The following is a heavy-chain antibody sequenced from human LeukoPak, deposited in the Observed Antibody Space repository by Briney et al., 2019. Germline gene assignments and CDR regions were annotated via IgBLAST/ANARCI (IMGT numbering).Heavy chain of an antibody. D-gene: IGHD6-13*01. J-gene: IGHJ4*02. Sequence: GGSLRLSCAASGFTFSSYAMSWVRQAPGKGLEWVSAISGSGGSTYYADSVKGRFTISRDNSKNTLYLQMNSLRAEDTAVYYCAKDFPYSSSWDSRGHYFDYWGQGTLVTVSS. CDR2: ISGSGGST. CDR3: AKDFPYSSSWDSRGHYFDY. V-gene: IGHV3-23*01. CDR1: GFTFSSYA.